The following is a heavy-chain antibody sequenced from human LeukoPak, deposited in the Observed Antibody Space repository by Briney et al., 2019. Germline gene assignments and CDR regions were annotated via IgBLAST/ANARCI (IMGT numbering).Heavy chain of an antibody. V-gene: IGHV5-51*01. CDR1: GYSFTSYW. CDR3: ARLRDVATLNGYFDY. J-gene: IGHJ4*02. Sequence: GESLKISCKGSGYSFTSYWIGWVRQMPGKGLEWIGFIYPDDSDTRYSPSFQGQVTISADKSITTAFLQWSSLKASDTAMCYCARLRDVATLNGYFDYWGQGTLVTVSS. D-gene: IGHD5-24*01. CDR2: IYPDDSDT.